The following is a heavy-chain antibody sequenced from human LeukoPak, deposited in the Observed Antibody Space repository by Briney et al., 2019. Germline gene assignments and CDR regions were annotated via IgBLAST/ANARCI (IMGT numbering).Heavy chain of an antibody. CDR1: GGSISSYF. J-gene: IGHJ4*02. D-gene: IGHD6-13*01. CDR3: ARAGSSSWYYTSKTYYFDY. CDR2: IYTSGST. Sequence: SETLSLTCTVSGGSISSYFWSWIRQPAGKGLEWIGRIYTSGSTNYNPSLKSRVTMSVDTSKNQFSLKLSSVTAADTAVYYCARAGSSSWYYTSKTYYFDYWGQGTLVTVSS. V-gene: IGHV4-4*07.